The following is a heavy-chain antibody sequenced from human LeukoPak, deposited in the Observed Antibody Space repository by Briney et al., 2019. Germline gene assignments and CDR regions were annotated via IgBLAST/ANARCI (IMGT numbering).Heavy chain of an antibody. CDR2: FHHSGST. Sequence: PSGTLSLTCTVSGGSIISSSYYWGWIRQPPGKGLEWIGSFHHSGSTYYNPSLKSRVTISVGTSKDQFSPKLNSVTAADTAVYYCARAFGNIVGVTLSVDWFDPWGQGTLVTVSS. J-gene: IGHJ5*02. CDR3: ARAFGNIVGVTLSVDWFDP. CDR1: GGSIISSSYY. D-gene: IGHD1-26*01. V-gene: IGHV4-39*07.